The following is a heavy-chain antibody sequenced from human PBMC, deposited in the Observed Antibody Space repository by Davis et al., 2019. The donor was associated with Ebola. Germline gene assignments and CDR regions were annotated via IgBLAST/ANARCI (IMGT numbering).Heavy chain of an antibody. CDR3: ARGKYYPEY. Sequence: ASVKVSCKASGYSFTAYFMHWVRQAPGQGLEWMGWINPNSGVINYAKNFQGRVTLTRDTSINTAYMELRGLRSDDTAVYYCARGKYYPEYWGQGTLVTVSS. D-gene: IGHD3-10*01. V-gene: IGHV1-2*02. CDR2: INPNSGVI. CDR1: GYSFTAYF. J-gene: IGHJ4*02.